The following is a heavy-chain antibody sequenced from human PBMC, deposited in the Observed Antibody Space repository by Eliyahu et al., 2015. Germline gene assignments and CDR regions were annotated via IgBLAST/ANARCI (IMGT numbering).Heavy chain of an antibody. CDR1: GYXXTXYW. D-gene: IGHD3-10*01. CDR3: ARLFEDITMVRGINFDP. Sequence: EVQLVQSGAEVKKPGESLRISCXGSGYXXTXYWISWVRQMPGXGLEWMGRIDPSDSYTNYSPSFQGHVTISADKSISTAYLQWSSLKASDTAMYYCARLFEDITMVRGINFDPWGQGTLVTVSS. V-gene: IGHV5-10-1*03. J-gene: IGHJ5*02. CDR2: IDPSDSYT.